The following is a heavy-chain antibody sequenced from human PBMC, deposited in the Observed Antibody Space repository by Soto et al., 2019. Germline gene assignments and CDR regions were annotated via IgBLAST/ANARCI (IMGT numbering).Heavy chain of an antibody. J-gene: IGHJ6*02. D-gene: IGHD2-15*01. CDR3: AKDSEVAAPLYYYGMDV. Sequence: GGSLRLSCAASGFIFKSYAMSWVRQAPGKGLEWVSSISDSGGSTYYADSVKGRFTISRDNSKNTLYLQINGLRAEDTAVYYCAKDSEVAAPLYYYGMDVWGQGTTVTVSS. CDR1: GFIFKSYA. V-gene: IGHV3-23*01. CDR2: ISDSGGST.